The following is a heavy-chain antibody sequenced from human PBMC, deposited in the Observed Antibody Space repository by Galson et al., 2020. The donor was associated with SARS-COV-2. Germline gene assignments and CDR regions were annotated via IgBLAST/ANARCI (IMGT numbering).Heavy chain of an antibody. CDR2: IYPFGRT. V-gene: IGHV4-61*02. J-gene: IGHJ4*02. CDR3: ARGGQGYFDY. Sequence: SETLSLTCTASGGSFSSGTYHWNWIRQPAGKGLEWIGRIYPFGRTNYNPSLNSRVTIILDTSKNQFSLKLNSVTAADTAVYYCARGGQGYFDYWGQGNLVTVSS. CDR1: GGSFSSGTYH.